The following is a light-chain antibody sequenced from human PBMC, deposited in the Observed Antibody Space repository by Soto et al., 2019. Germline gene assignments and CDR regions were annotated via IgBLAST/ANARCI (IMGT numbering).Light chain of an antibody. V-gene: IGKV3-20*01. CDR1: QSVSSSY. Sequence: EIVLTQSPGTLSLSPGERATLSCRASQSVSSSYLAWYQQKPGQAPRLLIHGASSRATGIPDRFSGGGSGTDFTLTISRLEPEDFAVYYCQQYGSSMFTFGPGTKVDIK. CDR3: QQYGSSMFT. J-gene: IGKJ3*01. CDR2: GAS.